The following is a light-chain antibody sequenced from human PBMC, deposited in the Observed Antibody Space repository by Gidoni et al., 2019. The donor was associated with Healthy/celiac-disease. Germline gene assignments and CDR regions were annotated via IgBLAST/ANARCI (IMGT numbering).Light chain of an antibody. J-gene: IGKJ5*01. Sequence: EIVLTQSPGTLSLSPGERATLSCRASQSVSSSYLAWYQQQPGQAPTLLIYGASSSATGIPARCSGSGSGTDFTLTISRLEPEDFAVYYCQQYGSSPPITFGQGTRLEIK. CDR2: GAS. V-gene: IGKV3-20*01. CDR3: QQYGSSPPIT. CDR1: QSVSSSY.